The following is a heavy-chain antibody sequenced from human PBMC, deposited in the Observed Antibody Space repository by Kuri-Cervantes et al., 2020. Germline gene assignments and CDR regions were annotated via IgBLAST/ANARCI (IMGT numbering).Heavy chain of an antibody. CDR3: ARGRVGAIYFDY. CDR1: GGSIGSYY. J-gene: IGHJ4*02. CDR2: IYYSGST. D-gene: IGHD1-26*01. V-gene: IGHV4-59*01. Sequence: SETLSLTCTVSGGSIGSYYWTWIRQPPGKGLEWIGYIYYSGSTNYNPSLKSRVTISVDTSKNQFSLKLSSVTAADTAVYYCARGRVGAIYFDYWGQGTLVTVSS.